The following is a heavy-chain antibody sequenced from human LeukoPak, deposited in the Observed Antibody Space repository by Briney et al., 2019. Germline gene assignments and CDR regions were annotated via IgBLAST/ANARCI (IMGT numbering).Heavy chain of an antibody. V-gene: IGHV3-48*01. Sequence: GGSLRRSCAASGFTFSSYSMNWVRQAPGKGLEWVSYISSSSSTIYYADSMKGRFTISRDNAKNSLYLQMNSLRAEDTAVYYCASWVPYYYDSSGYYSRYYYYGMDVWGQGTTVTVSS. CDR3: ASWVPYYYDSSGYYSRYYYYGMDV. CDR1: GFTFSSYS. CDR2: ISSSSSTI. J-gene: IGHJ6*02. D-gene: IGHD3-22*01.